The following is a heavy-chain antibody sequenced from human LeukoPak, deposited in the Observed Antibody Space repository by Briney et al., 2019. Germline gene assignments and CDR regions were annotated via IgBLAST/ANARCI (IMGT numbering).Heavy chain of an antibody. CDR3: ARHGGYSSGWYGVN. CDR2: IYYTGST. D-gene: IGHD6-19*01. J-gene: IGHJ4*02. V-gene: IGHV4-30-4*08. Sequence: SQTLSLTCTVSGGSVSSSGHYWSWVRQLPGKGLEWIGYIYYTGSTYYNPSLKSRVTISVDTSKNQFSLRLSSVTAADTAVYYCARHGGYSSGWYGVNWGQGTLVTVSS. CDR1: GGSVSSSGHY.